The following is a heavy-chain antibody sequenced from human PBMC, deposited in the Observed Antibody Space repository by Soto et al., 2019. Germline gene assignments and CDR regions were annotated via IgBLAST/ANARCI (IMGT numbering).Heavy chain of an antibody. V-gene: IGHV3-48*03. D-gene: IGHD2-2*01. J-gene: IGHJ2*01. CDR2: ISSSGSTI. CDR1: GFTFSSYE. Sequence: LRLSCAASGFTFSSYEMNWVRQAPGKGLEWVSYISSSGSTIYYADSVKGRFTISRDNAKNSLYLQMNSLRAEDTAVYYCARESCSSTSCPDWYFDLWGRGTLVTVSS. CDR3: ARESCSSTSCPDWYFDL.